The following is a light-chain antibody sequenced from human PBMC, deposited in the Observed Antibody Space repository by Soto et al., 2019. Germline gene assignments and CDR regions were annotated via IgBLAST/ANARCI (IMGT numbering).Light chain of an antibody. CDR2: KAS. CDR1: QTISSW. J-gene: IGKJ5*01. V-gene: IGKV1-5*03. CDR3: QHFKSFPIT. Sequence: DIQLTQSPSTLSGSLGDRVTLTCRASQTISSWLAWYKQKPGKAPKRLIYKASSLESGVPSRFRGSGSGTDFTLTISSLQPEDFATYYCQHFKSFPITFGQGTRLEIK.